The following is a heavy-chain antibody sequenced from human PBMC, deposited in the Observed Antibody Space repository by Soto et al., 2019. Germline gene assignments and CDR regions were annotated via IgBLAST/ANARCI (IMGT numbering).Heavy chain of an antibody. D-gene: IGHD2-8*01. CDR2: ISNDGSST. CDR1: GFTFSSYW. Sequence: EVQLVESGGGLVQPGGSLRLSCVASGFTFSSYWMHWVRQAPGKGLVCVSSISNDGSSTSYADPVKGRFTISRDNAKNTLYLKMNSLIAEDTAVYYCARLPTKSPQHWGQGKLVIVSP. CDR3: ARLPTKSPQH. J-gene: IGHJ1*01. V-gene: IGHV3-74*01.